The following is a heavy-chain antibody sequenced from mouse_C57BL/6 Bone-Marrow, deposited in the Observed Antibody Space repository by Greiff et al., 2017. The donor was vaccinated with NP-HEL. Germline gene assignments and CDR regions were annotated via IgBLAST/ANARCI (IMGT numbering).Heavy chain of an antibody. CDR2: ISSGGDYI. J-gene: IGHJ4*01. D-gene: IGHD1-1*01. CDR1: GFTFSSYA. Sequence: EVKLVESGEGLVKPGGSLKLSCAASGFTFSSYAMSWVRQTPEKRLEWVAYISSGGDYIYYADTVKGRFTISRDNARNTLYLQMSSLKSEDTAMYYCTRDRTVVALYAMDYWGQGTSVTVSS. V-gene: IGHV5-9-1*02. CDR3: TRDRTVVALYAMDY.